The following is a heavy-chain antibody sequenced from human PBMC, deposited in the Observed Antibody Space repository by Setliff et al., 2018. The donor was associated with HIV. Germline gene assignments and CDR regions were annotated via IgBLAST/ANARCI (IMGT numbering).Heavy chain of an antibody. D-gene: IGHD3-22*01. V-gene: IGHV4-59*08. CDR3: AMLDTSDYFRNNWFDS. Sequence: SETLSLTCSVSGGSFSGYYWSWIRQPPGKGLEWIGYIYIYNSGSTNYNPSLTSRVTISVDTSKNQFSLKLSSVTAADTAVYYCAMLDTSDYFRNNWFDSWGQGTLVTVSS. CDR1: GGSFSGYY. CDR2: IYIYNSGST. J-gene: IGHJ5*01.